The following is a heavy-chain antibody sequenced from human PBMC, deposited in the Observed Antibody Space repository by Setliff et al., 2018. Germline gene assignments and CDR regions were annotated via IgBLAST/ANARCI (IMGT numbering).Heavy chain of an antibody. D-gene: IGHD3-3*01. CDR2: IYYSGST. CDR1: GGSICSSSYY. J-gene: IGHJ6*02. Sequence: SETLSLTCTVSGGSICSSSYYWGWIRQPPGKGLEWIGSIYYSGSTYYNPSLKSRVTISVDTSKNQFSLKLSSVTAADTAVYYCARAPRNFGVVINYYYYYYGMDVWGQGTTVTVSS. V-gene: IGHV4-39*07. CDR3: ARAPRNFGVVINYYYYYYGMDV.